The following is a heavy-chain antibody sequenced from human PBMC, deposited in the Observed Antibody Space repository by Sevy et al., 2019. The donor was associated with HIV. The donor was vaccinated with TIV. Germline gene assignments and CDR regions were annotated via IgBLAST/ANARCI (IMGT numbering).Heavy chain of an antibody. D-gene: IGHD6-19*01. CDR2: IWSDGNNK. J-gene: IGHJ4*02. CDR1: GFTFSDYG. V-gene: IGHV3-33*01. Sequence: GGSLRLSCAASGFTFSDYGMHWVRQAPGKGLEWVAAIWSDGNNKYYKDSVKGRLTIFRDNSKNTQYLQMNSLRVDDTAVYFCARESRSDWYLDSWGQGTLVTVYS. CDR3: ARESRSDWYLDS.